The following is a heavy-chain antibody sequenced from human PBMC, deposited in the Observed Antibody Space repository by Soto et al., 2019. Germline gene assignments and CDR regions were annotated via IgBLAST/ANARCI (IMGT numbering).Heavy chain of an antibody. J-gene: IGHJ3*02. D-gene: IGHD3-16*01. CDR2: IYYTGST. CDR1: GGSISSSSYY. CDR3: ARDLWVNVGAFDI. Sequence: SETLSLTCTVSGGSISSSSYYWGWIRQPPGKGLEWIGNIYYTGSTFYNPSLKSRVTISVDTSKNQFSLKLSSVTAADTAVYYCARDLWVNVGAFDIWGQGKMVTVSS. V-gene: IGHV4-39*07.